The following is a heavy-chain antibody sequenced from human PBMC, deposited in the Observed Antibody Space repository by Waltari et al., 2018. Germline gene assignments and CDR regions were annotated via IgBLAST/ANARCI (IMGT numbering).Heavy chain of an antibody. J-gene: IGHJ4*02. D-gene: IGHD5-12*01. CDR2: VDPEDSET. V-gene: IGHV1-69-2*01. CDR3: ATGCVDMATFDY. Sequence: EVQLVKSGAEVKKPGATVKISCKASGNTFTDYYMTWVQQAPGKGHEWKGRVDPEDSETIYAVKFQGRVTITANTPTDTAYRELSSLRSDDTTVYYCATGCVDMATFDYWGQGTLVTVSS. CDR1: GNTFTDYY.